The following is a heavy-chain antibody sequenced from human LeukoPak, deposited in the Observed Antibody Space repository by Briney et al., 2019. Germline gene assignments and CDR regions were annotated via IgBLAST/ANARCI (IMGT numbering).Heavy chain of an antibody. V-gene: IGHV4-34*01. D-gene: IGHD4-17*01. CDR3: ARGDYGDYVSNWFDP. J-gene: IGHJ5*02. CDR1: GGSFSGYY. CDR2: INHSGST. Sequence: SETLSLTCAVYGGSFSGYYWSWIRQPPGKGLEWIGEINHSGSTNYNLSLKSRVTISVDTSKNQFSLKLSSVTAADTAVYYCARGDYGDYVSNWFDPWGQGTLVTVSS.